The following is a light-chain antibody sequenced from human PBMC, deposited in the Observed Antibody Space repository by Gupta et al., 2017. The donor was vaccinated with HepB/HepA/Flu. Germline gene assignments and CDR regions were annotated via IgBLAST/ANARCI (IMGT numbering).Light chain of an antibody. Sequence: DIQMAQSPSSLSASVGDRVTLTCRSSQHVDKYVYWYHHRPGEAPQLLIYLASSLKGGVPLRFSGSGSGTHFTLTINRLQPEDFGTYYCQQSYSTLLTCGQGTKVKIK. CDR2: LAS. CDR1: QHVDKY. J-gene: IGKJ2*01. CDR3: QQSYSTLLT. V-gene: IGKV1-39*01.